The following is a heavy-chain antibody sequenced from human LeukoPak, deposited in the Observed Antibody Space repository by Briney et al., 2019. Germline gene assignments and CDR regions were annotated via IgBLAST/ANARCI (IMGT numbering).Heavy chain of an antibody. J-gene: IGHJ4*02. Sequence: HPSETLSLTCTVSGGSISSSSYYWGWIRQPPGKGLEWIGSIYYSGSTYYNPSLKSRVTISLDDFNNQLSLKMTSVTAADTAVYYCVSQAEFWSGLHYFDYWGQGTLVTVSS. D-gene: IGHD3-3*01. CDR2: IYYSGST. V-gene: IGHV4-39*07. CDR1: GGSISSSSYY. CDR3: VSQAEFWSGLHYFDY.